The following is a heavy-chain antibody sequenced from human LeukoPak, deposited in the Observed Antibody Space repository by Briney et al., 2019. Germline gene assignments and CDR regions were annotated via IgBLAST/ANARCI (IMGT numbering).Heavy chain of an antibody. CDR2: ISSSSSTI. CDR1: GFTFSSYS. Sequence: GGSLRLSCAASGFTFSSYSMDWVRQAPGKGLEWVSYISSSSSTIYYADSVKGRFTISRDNAKNSLHLQMNSLRAEDTAIYYCARQSGTMVTTRFDYWGQGTLVTVSS. J-gene: IGHJ4*02. CDR3: ARQSGTMVTTRFDY. V-gene: IGHV3-48*01. D-gene: IGHD4-17*01.